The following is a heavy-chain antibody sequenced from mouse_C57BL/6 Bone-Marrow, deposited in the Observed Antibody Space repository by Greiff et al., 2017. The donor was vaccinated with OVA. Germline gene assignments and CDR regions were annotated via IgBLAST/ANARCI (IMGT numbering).Heavy chain of an antibody. J-gene: IGHJ1*03. CDR3: ARVLLYSSSYWYFDV. D-gene: IGHD1-1*01. CDR2: INPSSGYT. Sequence: QVQLQQSGAELARPGASVKMSCKASGYTFTSYTMHWVKQRPGQGLEWIGYINPSSGYTKYNQKFKDKATLTADKSSSTAYMQLSSLTSEDSAVYYCARVLLYSSSYWYFDVWGKGTTVTVSS. CDR1: GYTFTSYT. V-gene: IGHV1-4*01.